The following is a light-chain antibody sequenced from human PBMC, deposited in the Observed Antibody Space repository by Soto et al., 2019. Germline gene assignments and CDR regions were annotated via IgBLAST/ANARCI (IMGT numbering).Light chain of an antibody. CDR3: QQYGRSLIT. V-gene: IGKV3-20*01. J-gene: IGKJ5*01. CDR1: HSVSIN. CDR2: GAS. Sequence: IVMTQSLPTLSVTQGQTATLSCSATHSVSINLAWYQQKPGQAPRLLIYGASSRATGIPDRFSGSGSGTDFTLTISRLEPEDFAVYYCQQYGRSLITFGQGTRLE.